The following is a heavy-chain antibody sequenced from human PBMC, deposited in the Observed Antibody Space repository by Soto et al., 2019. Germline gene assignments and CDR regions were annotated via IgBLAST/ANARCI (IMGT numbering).Heavy chain of an antibody. CDR2: VSYDGTKE. D-gene: IGHD6-13*01. CDR3: ARAEYSSSWSPYYYYYGMDV. CDR1: GFTFDSYP. J-gene: IGHJ6*02. Sequence: QVQLVESGGGVVQPGRSLRLSCAVSGFTFDSYPMHWVRQAPGKGLEWVAVVSYDGTKEYYADSVTGRFTISRDNSKSTLSLQMNSLRADDTAVYYCARAEYSSSWSPYYYYYGMDVWGQGTTVTVSS. V-gene: IGHV3-30*14.